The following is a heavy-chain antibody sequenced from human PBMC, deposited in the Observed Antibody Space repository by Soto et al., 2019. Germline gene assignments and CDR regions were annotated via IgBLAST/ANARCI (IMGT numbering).Heavy chain of an antibody. J-gene: IGHJ4*02. V-gene: IGHV3-30-3*01. CDR3: ARAPGDYGGYYFDY. D-gene: IGHD4-17*01. CDR2: ISYDGSNK. Sequence: ESGGGVVQPGRSLRLSCAASGFTFSSYAMHWVRQAPGKGLEWVAVISYDGSNKYYADSVKGRFTISRDNSKNTLYLQMNSLRAEDTAVYYCARAPGDYGGYYFDYWGQGTLVTVSS. CDR1: GFTFSSYA.